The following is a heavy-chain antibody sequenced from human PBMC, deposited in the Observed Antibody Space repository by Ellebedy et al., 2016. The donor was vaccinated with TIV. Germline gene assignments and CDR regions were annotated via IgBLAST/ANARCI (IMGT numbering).Heavy chain of an antibody. V-gene: IGHV5-10-1*01. CDR3: ARHELGSNAAFDN. D-gene: IGHD1-26*01. Sequence: KVSXXVSGYIFTTYWIEWVRQKPGKGLEWMGRIDPSDPRGTYTNYSPSFQGHVTISFDKSISTAYLQWSSLKASDTATYYCARHELGSNAAFDNWGQGTLVTVSS. CDR2: IDPSDPRGTYT. CDR1: GYIFTTYW. J-gene: IGHJ4*02.